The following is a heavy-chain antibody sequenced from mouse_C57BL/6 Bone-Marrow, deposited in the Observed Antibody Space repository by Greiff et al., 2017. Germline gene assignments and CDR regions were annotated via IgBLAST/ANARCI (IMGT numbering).Heavy chain of an antibody. V-gene: IGHV1-74*01. CDR3: AMPLYDGYCAWFAY. J-gene: IGHJ3*01. CDR1: GYTFTSYW. CDR2: IHPSDSDT. Sequence: QVHVKQPGAELVKPGASVKVSCKASGYTFTSYWMHWVKQRPGQGLEWIGRIHPSDSDTNYNQKFKGKATLTVPKSSSTAYMQLSSLTSEDSAVYYGAMPLYDGYCAWFAYWGQGTLVTVSA. D-gene: IGHD2-3*01.